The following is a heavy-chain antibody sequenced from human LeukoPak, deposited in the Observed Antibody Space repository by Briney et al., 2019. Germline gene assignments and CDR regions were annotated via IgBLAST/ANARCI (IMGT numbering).Heavy chain of an antibody. V-gene: IGHV3-23*01. CDR1: GFPLSSYA. D-gene: IGHD6-13*01. J-gene: IGHJ4*02. CDR3: ASWAGAAAGFNGPFDY. CDR2: TSSSDAGV. Sequence: PGGSLRLSCAASGFPLSSYAMSWVRQGPGKGLEWVAATSSSDAGVYHADSVRGRFTISRDNSKNTLYLQMNSLRAEDTAVYYCASWAGAAAGFNGPFDYWGQGTLVTVSS.